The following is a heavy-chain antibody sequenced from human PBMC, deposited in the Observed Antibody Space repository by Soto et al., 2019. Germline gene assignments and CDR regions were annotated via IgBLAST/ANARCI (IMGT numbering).Heavy chain of an antibody. CDR3: AREGPPLSSGWDYYYGMDV. CDR2: IYYSGST. Sequence: TETLSLTCTVSGGSVSSGSYYWSRIRQPPGKGLEWIGYIYYSGSTNYNPSLKSRVTISVDTSKNQFSLKLSSVTAADTAVYYCAREGPPLSSGWDYYYGMDVWGQGTTVTVSS. V-gene: IGHV4-61*01. J-gene: IGHJ6*02. CDR1: GGSVSSGSYY. D-gene: IGHD6-19*01.